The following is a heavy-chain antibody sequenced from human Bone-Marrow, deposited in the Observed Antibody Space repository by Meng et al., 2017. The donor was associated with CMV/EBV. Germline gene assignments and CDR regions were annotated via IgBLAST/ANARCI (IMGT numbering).Heavy chain of an antibody. V-gene: IGHV3-72*01. CDR3: ARDSMRGGGFDH. CDR2: ILNKANGYVT. CDR1: GFIFSDHH. D-gene: IGHD2/OR15-2a*01. J-gene: IGHJ5*02. Sequence: GESLKISCAASGFIFSDHHMDWFRQAPGKGLQWVGRILNKANGYVTQYAASVQGRFILSGEDSDNSLFLQMNSLKTGDAALYYCARDSMRGGGFDHWGQGTLVTVSS.